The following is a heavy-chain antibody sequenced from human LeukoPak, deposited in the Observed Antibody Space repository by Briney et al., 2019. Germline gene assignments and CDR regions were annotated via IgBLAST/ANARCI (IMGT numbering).Heavy chain of an antibody. CDR1: GFTFSSYS. CDR3: AGSSGSYSPVAFDI. Sequence: PGGSLRLSCAVSGFTFSSYSMNWVRQAPGKGLEWVSYISSSSSTIYYADSVKGRFTISRDNAKNSLYLQMNSLRAEDTAVYYCAGSSGSYSPVAFDIWGQGTMVTVSS. V-gene: IGHV3-48*04. CDR2: ISSSSSTI. J-gene: IGHJ3*02. D-gene: IGHD3-10*01.